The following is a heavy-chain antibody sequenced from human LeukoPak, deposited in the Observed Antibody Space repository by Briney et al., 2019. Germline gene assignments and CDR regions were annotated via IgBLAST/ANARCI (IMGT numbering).Heavy chain of an antibody. J-gene: IGHJ4*02. Sequence: GGSLRLSCAASGFTFSSHEMNWVRQAPGKGLEWVSYISGSGATIYYTDSVKGRFTISRDNAKNSLYLQMTSLRAEDTAVYYCVRDPGITGTSFWGQGTLVTASS. CDR1: GFTFSSHE. V-gene: IGHV3-48*03. D-gene: IGHD1-20*01. CDR2: ISGSGATI. CDR3: VRDPGITGTSF.